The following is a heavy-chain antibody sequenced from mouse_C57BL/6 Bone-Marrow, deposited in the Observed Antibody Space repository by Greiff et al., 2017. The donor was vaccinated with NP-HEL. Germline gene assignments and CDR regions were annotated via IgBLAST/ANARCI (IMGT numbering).Heavy chain of an antibody. CDR3: ARRGRNYGLDY. J-gene: IGHJ2*01. CDR2: IYPGGGFT. CDR1: GYTFTNYW. D-gene: IGHD1-1*01. Sequence: QVQLQQSGAELVRPGTSVKMSCKASGYTFTNYWIGWAKQRPGHGLEWIGDIYPGGGFTNYNEKFKGKATLTADKSSSTAYMQFSSLTSEDSAIYYCARRGRNYGLDYWGQGTTLTVSS. V-gene: IGHV1-63*01.